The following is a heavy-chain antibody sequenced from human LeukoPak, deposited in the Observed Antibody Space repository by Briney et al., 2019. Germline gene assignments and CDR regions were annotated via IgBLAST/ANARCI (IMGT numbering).Heavy chain of an antibody. V-gene: IGHV4-59*08. CDR2: IYYSGST. D-gene: IGHD3-22*01. CDR1: GGSISSYY. J-gene: IGHJ4*02. Sequence: SETLSLTCTVSGGSISSYYWSWIRQPPGKGLEWIGYIYYSGSTNYNPSLKSRVTISVDTSKNQFSLKLSSVTAADTAVYYCARQREGNYYDSSGYDYWGQGTLVTVSS. CDR3: ARQREGNYYDSSGYDY.